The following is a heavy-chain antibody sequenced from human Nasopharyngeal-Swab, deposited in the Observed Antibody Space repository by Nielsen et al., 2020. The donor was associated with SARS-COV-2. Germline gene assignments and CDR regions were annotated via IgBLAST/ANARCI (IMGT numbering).Heavy chain of an antibody. CDR3: AASLPYDSSGYYS. CDR2: IVVGSGNT. D-gene: IGHD3-22*01. V-gene: IGHV1-58*01. Sequence: WESRETGQRLEWIGWIVVGSGNTNYAQKFQERVTITRDMSTSTAYMELSSLRSEDTAVYYCAASLPYDSSGYYSWGQGTLVTVSS. J-gene: IGHJ4*02.